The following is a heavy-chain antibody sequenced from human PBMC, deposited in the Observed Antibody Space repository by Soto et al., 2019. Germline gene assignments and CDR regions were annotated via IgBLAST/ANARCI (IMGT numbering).Heavy chain of an antibody. CDR3: ARDYCSSSSCFDY. V-gene: IGHV3-33*01. D-gene: IGHD2-2*01. J-gene: IGHJ4*02. Sequence: LRLSCAASGFTFSNYGMHWVRQAPGKGLEWVAVIWYDGSKKYYVDSVKGRFTISRDSSKNMVYLQMSSLRAEDTALYYCARDYCSSSSCFDYWGQGTLVTVSS. CDR1: GFTFSNYG. CDR2: IWYDGSKK.